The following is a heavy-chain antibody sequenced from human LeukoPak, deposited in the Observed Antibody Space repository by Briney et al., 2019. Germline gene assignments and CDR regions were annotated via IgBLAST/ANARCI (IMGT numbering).Heavy chain of an antibody. J-gene: IGHJ4*02. D-gene: IGHD3-9*01. CDR2: INHSGST. CDR3: ATRSDYDILTGYSYHFDY. V-gene: IGHV4-34*01. Sequence: SETLSLTCAVYGGSFSGYYWSWIRQPPGKGLERIGEINHSGSTNYNPSLKSRVTISVDTSKNQFSLKLSSLTAADTAVYYCATRSDYDILTGYSYHFDYWGQGTLVTVSS. CDR1: GGSFSGYY.